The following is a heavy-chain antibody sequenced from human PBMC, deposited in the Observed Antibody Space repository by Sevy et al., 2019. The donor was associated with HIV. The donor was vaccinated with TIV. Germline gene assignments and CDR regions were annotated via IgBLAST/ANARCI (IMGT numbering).Heavy chain of an antibody. V-gene: IGHV3-30*04. CDR2: IPHDGMNE. CDR1: GFTFSSYA. D-gene: IGHD5-18*01. Sequence: GGSLRLSCAASGFTFSSYAMHWVRQAPGKGLEWVAIIPHDGMNEYYADSVKGRFTISRDNSKNTLSLQMNGLTTEDMAVYYCARDHSSYGYLRFDYWGQGTLVTVSS. J-gene: IGHJ4*02. CDR3: ARDHSSYGYLRFDY.